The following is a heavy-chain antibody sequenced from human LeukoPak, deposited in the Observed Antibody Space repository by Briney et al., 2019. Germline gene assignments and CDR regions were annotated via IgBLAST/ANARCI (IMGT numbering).Heavy chain of an antibody. CDR2: ISAYNGNT. D-gene: IGHD3-10*01. CDR3: ATPDYGSGSYFEYYFDY. CDR1: GYTFTSYG. Sequence: ASVKVSCKASGYTFTSYGIIWVRQAPGQGLEWMGWISAYNGNTNCAQKLQGRVTMTEDTSTDTAYMELSSLRSEDTAVYYCATPDYGSGSYFEYYFDYWGQGTLVTVSS. J-gene: IGHJ4*02. V-gene: IGHV1-18*01.